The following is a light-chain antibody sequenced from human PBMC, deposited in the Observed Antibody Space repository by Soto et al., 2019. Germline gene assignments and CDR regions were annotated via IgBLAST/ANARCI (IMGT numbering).Light chain of an antibody. Sequence: DVQMTQSPSSLSASVGDRVTITCRASQDINSYLAWYQQKPGNAPKSLIYAASSLQTRVPSRFSGSESGTDFTLTISNLQPEDSATYYCQQYNIYPLTVGGGTKVEIK. CDR3: QQYNIYPLT. V-gene: IGKV1D-16*01. J-gene: IGKJ4*01. CDR2: AAS. CDR1: QDINSY.